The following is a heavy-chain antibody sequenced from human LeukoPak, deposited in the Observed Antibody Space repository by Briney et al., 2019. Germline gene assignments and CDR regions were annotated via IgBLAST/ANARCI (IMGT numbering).Heavy chain of an antibody. CDR2: ISGSGGST. V-gene: IGHV3-23*01. CDR1: GFTFSSYA. Sequence: PGGSLRLSCAASGFTFSSYAMSWVRQAPGKGLEWVSAISGSGGSTYYADSVKGRFTISRDNSKNTLYLQMNSPRAEDTAVYYCAKDGLSGSAQRHFFDYWGQGSLVIVSS. CDR3: AKDGLSGSAQRHFFDY. D-gene: IGHD3-22*01. J-gene: IGHJ4*02.